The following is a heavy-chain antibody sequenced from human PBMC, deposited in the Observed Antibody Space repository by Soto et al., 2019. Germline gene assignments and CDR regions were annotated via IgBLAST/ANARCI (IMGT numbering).Heavy chain of an antibody. CDR2: SRTKAKSYTT. D-gene: IGHD3-10*01. Sequence: GGSLRLSCAASGFSFSDHYMDWVRQAPGKGLEWVGRSRTKAKSYTTDYAASVKGRFTISRDDSKNSLYLQMNSLKTEDTAVYYCHPPLLWFGEKAWGQGTLVTVSS. J-gene: IGHJ5*02. CDR1: GFSFSDHY. V-gene: IGHV3-72*01. CDR3: HPPLLWFGEKA.